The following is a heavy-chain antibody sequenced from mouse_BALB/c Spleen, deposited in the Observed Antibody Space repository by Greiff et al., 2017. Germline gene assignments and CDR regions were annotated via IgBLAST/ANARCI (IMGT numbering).Heavy chain of an antibody. J-gene: IGHJ4*01. Sequence: VQLQQSGAELVKPGASVKLSCTASGFNIKDTYMHWVKQRPEQGLEWIGRIDPANGNTKYDPKFQGKATITADTSSNTTYLQLSSLTSEDTAVYYCEERGPYYGSSPDYAMDYWGQGTSVTVSS. CDR2: IDPANGNT. CDR3: EERGPYYGSSPDYAMDY. CDR1: GFNIKDTY. D-gene: IGHD1-1*01. V-gene: IGHV14-3*02.